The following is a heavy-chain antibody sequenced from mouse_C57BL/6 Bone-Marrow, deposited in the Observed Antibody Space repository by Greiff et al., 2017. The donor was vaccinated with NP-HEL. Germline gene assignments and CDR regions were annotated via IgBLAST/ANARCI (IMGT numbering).Heavy chain of an antibody. CDR1: GYTFTDYY. CDR3: ARGPFYYGNYYAMDY. Sequence: VQLQQSGPVLVKPGASVKMSCKASGYTFTDYYMNWVKQSHGKSLEWIGVSNPYNGGTSYNQKFKGKATLTVDKSSSTAYMELNSLTSEDSAVYYCARGPFYYGNYYAMDYWGQGTSVTVSS. D-gene: IGHD2-1*01. J-gene: IGHJ4*01. CDR2: SNPYNGGT. V-gene: IGHV1-19*01.